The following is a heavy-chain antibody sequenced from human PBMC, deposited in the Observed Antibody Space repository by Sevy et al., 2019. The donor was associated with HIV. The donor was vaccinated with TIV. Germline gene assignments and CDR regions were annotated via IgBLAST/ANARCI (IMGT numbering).Heavy chain of an antibody. D-gene: IGHD2-15*01. CDR1: GFIFSNYT. Sequence: GGSLRLSCAASGFIFSNYTMTWVRQAPGKGLEWVSGISGSGGSTYYADSLKPRFTIFRDNSKSTVHLQMNSLRAEDKAVSYCAKGDRTCYCLDFWGQGTTVTVSS. V-gene: IGHV3-23*01. CDR3: AKGDRTCYCLDF. J-gene: IGHJ6*02. CDR2: ISGSGGST.